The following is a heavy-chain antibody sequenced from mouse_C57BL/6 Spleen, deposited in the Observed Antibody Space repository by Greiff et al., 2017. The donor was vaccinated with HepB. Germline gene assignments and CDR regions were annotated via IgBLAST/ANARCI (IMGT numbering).Heavy chain of an antibody. V-gene: IGHV6-3*01. CDR2: IRLKSDNYAT. J-gene: IGHJ2*01. Sequence: EVKLVESGGGLVQPGGSMKLSCVASGFTFSNYWMNWVRQSPEKGLEWVAQIRLKSDNYATHYAESVKGRFTISRDDSKSSVYLQMNNLRAEDTEIYYCTGYYYGSSPPFDYWGQGTTLTVSS. D-gene: IGHD1-1*01. CDR3: TGYYYGSSPPFDY. CDR1: GFTFSNYW.